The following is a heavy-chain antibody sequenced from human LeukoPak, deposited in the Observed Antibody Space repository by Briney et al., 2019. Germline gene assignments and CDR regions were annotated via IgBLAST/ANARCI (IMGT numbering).Heavy chain of an antibody. D-gene: IGHD6-19*01. CDR1: GFTVSSNY. CDR3: ARVPRSSGWTYFDY. Sequence: GGSLRLFCAATGFTVSSNYMSWVRRAPGEGLERVSVIYSGGSTYYADSVKGRFTISRDNSKNTLYLQMNSLRAEDTAVYYCARVPRSSGWTYFDYWGQGTLVTVSS. CDR2: IYSGGST. V-gene: IGHV3-66*01. J-gene: IGHJ4*02.